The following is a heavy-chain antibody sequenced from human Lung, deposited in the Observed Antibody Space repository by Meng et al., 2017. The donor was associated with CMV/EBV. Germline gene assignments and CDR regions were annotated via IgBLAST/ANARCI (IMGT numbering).Heavy chain of an antibody. CDR3: LRRSGGSV. CDR1: GDSITNHNW. CDR2: IPHRGSS. J-gene: IGHJ1*01. D-gene: IGHD3-10*01. Sequence: VPLRASGPELVKPSETLSLTCAVSGDSITNHNWWAWVRQPPGKGLEWIGEIPHRGSSAYNPSLKSRVSMSIDKSKNQFSLKLTSVTAADTAVYHCLRRSGGSVWGQGTLVTVSS. V-gene: IGHV4-4*02.